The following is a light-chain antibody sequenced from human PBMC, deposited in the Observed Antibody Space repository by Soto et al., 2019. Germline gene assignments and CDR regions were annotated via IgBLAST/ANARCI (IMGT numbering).Light chain of an antibody. CDR3: QQYNSYPRT. V-gene: IGKV1-5*01. Sequence: IRMTQSPSSLSASTGDRVTITCRASQGISSWLVWYQQKPGKAPKLLIYDASSLESGVPSRFSGSGSGTEFTLTISSLQPDDFATYYCQQYNSYPRTLGQGTKVDTK. CDR2: DAS. CDR1: QGISSW. J-gene: IGKJ1*01.